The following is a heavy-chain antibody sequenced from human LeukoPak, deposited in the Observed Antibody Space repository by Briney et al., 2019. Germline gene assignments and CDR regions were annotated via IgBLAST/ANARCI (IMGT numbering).Heavy chain of an antibody. Sequence: GGSLRLSCAASGFTFSSYAMSWVRQGQGKGPECVSSISDHGNSTYTAASVKGRFTISRDNSKNTLYLQMNSLRAEDTAVYYCAKDLIYSSSWSDHWGQGTLVTVSS. J-gene: IGHJ1*01. CDR1: GFTFSSYA. D-gene: IGHD6-13*01. CDR2: ISDHGNST. V-gene: IGHV3-23*01. CDR3: AKDLIYSSSWSDH.